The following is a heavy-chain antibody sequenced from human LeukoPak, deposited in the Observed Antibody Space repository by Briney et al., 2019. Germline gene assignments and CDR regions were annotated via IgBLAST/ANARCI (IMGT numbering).Heavy chain of an antibody. CDR1: GYSISSTYY. V-gene: IGHV4-38-2*02. J-gene: IGHJ4*02. D-gene: IGHD6-6*01. CDR3: ARDRSVGVLPAPPFDF. Sequence: PSETLSLTCTVSGYSISSTYYWGWIRQPPGKGLGWVGSVFHSGNTYYNPSLKNRLTISADTSTNQLSLTFTSVTAADTAVYYCARDRSVGVLPAPPFDFWGQGTLVTVSS. CDR2: VFHSGNT.